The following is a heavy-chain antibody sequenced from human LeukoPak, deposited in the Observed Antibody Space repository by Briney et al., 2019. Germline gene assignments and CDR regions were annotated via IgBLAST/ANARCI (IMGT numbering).Heavy chain of an antibody. CDR2: IYYSGST. J-gene: IGHJ4*02. D-gene: IGHD3-22*01. Sequence: SETLSLTCTVSGGSISSRSYYWGWIRQPPGKGLEWIGSIYYSGSTYYNPSLKSRVAISVDTSKNQFSLKLSSVTAADTAVYYCARVGWDVTMIVVVEGYFDYWGQGTLVTVSS. CDR1: GGSISSRSYY. V-gene: IGHV4-39*07. CDR3: ARVGWDVTMIVVVEGYFDY.